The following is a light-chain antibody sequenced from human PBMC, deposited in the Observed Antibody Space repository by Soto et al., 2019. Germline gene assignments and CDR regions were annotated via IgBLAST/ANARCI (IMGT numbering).Light chain of an antibody. CDR1: RGISSY. J-gene: IGKJ5*01. CDR3: QQLYGYPIT. V-gene: IGKV1-9*01. Sequence: IQLTQSPSSLSASVGDRVTITCRASRGISSYLAWYQQKPGKAPKLLIYAASTLQSGVPSRFSGSGSGTDYTLTISSLQPEDFATYYCQQLYGYPITFGQGTRLEIK. CDR2: AAS.